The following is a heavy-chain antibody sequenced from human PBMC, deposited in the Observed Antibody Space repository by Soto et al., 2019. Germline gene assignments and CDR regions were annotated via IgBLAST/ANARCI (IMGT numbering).Heavy chain of an antibody. CDR2: ISDSGGST. Sequence: EVQLLESGGGLVQPGGSLRLSCAASGFTFSSYAMSWVRQAPGKGLEWVSAISDSGGSTYYADSVKGRFTISRDNSKNTRNSQINSQRAEDTAVYYCAKMGGGGYCSRTSCYVTYWGQGTLVTVSS. V-gene: IGHV3-23*01. CDR1: GFTFSSYA. CDR3: AKMGGGGYCSRTSCYVTY. D-gene: IGHD2-2*01. J-gene: IGHJ4*02.